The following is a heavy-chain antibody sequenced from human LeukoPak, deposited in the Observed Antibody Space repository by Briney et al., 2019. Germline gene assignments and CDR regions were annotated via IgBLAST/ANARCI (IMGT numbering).Heavy chain of an antibody. J-gene: IGHJ4*02. CDR1: GYSISSGYY. Sequence: SETLSLTCAVSGYSISSGYYCGWIRQPPGKGLEWIGSIYHSGSTYYNPSLKSRVTISVDTSKNQFSLKLSSVTAADTAVYYCARLYSSSNYWGQGTLVTVSS. CDR2: IYHSGST. D-gene: IGHD6-6*01. V-gene: IGHV4-38-2*01. CDR3: ARLYSSSNY.